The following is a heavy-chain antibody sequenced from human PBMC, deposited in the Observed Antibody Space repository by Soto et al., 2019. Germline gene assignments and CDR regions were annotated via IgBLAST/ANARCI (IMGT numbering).Heavy chain of an antibody. D-gene: IGHD4-17*01. V-gene: IGHV3-30*18. CDR2: ISYDGSNK. CDR3: AKSAYGDYETRYHYYYYYMDV. CDR1: GFIFSSYG. J-gene: IGHJ6*03. Sequence: QVQLVESGGGVVQPGRSLRLSCAASGFIFSSYGMHWVRQAPGKGLEWVAVISYDGSNKYYADSVKGRFTISRDNSKNTLYLQMNSLRAEDTAVYYCAKSAYGDYETRYHYYYYYMDVWGKGTTVTVSS.